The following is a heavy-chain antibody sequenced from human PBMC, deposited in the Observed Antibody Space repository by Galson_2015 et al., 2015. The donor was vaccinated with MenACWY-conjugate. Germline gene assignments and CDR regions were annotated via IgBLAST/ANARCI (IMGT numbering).Heavy chain of an antibody. CDR2: IKQDGSEK. CDR1: GFTFSNCW. Sequence: SLRLSCAASGFTFSNCWMGWVRQAPGKGLEWVANIKQDGSEKYYVDSMKGRFTISRDNTKNALFLQMNSLRAEDTAKYYCARRYSNGFYSWGQGILVTVSS. D-gene: IGHD6-25*01. V-gene: IGHV3-7*03. J-gene: IGHJ5*01. CDR3: ARRYSNGFYS.